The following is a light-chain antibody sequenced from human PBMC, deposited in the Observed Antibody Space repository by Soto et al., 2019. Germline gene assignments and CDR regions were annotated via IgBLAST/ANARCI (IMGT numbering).Light chain of an antibody. J-gene: IGLJ2*01. CDR3: AALDDSRYGVV. CDR2: RSD. V-gene: IGLV1-44*01. CDR1: NYNIGSNN. Sequence: QYVLTQSPSASGTPGQRVTIACSGSNYNIGSNNVNWSRHVPGTVHKLLIFRSDQRPLRFPDRFSCPRSGTSASLVINGLHSGDEALYFCAALDDSRYGVVFGGGTKLTVL.